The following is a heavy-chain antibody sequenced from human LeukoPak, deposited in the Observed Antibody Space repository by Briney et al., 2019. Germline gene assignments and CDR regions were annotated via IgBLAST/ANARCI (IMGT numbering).Heavy chain of an antibody. CDR1: GYTFTSYG. CDR2: ISAYNGNT. Sequence: GASVKVSCKASGYTFTSYGISWVRQAPGQGLEGMGWISAYNGNTNYAQKFRGRVTMTRDTSTSTVYMELSSLRSEDTAVYYCAREVGGVAGTGFDYWGQGTLVTVSS. CDR3: AREVGGVAGTGFDY. D-gene: IGHD6-19*01. V-gene: IGHV1-18*01. J-gene: IGHJ4*02.